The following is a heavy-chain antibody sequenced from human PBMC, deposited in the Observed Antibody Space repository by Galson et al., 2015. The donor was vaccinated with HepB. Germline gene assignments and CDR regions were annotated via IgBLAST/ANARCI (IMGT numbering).Heavy chain of an antibody. J-gene: IGHJ6*03. CDR2: IWYDGSNK. V-gene: IGHV3-33*01. CDR3: ASQNVEVYSNYVGPSSYYYYMDV. CDR1: GFTFSSYG. D-gene: IGHD4-11*01. Sequence: SLRLSCAASGFTFSSYGMHWVRQAPGKGLEWVAVIWYDGSNKYYADSVKGRFTISRDNSKNTLYLQMNSLRAEDTAVYYCASQNVEVYSNYVGPSSYYYYMDVWGKGTTVTVSS.